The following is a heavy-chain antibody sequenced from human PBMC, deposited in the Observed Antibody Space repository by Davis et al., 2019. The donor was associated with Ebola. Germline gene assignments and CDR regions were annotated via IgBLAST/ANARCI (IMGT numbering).Heavy chain of an antibody. D-gene: IGHD3-9*01. Sequence: SETLSLTCAVYGGSFSGYYWSWIRQPPGKGLEWIGKINHSGSTNYNPSLKSRVTISVDTSKNQFSLKLSSVTAADTAVYYCARALLRYFDWSYYFDYWGQGTLVTVSS. J-gene: IGHJ4*02. CDR2: INHSGST. V-gene: IGHV4-34*01. CDR1: GGSFSGYY. CDR3: ARALLRYFDWSYYFDY.